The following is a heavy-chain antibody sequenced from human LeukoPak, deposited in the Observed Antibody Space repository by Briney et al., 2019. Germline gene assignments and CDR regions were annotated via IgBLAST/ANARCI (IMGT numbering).Heavy chain of an antibody. CDR2: IYYSGST. Sequence: SSETLSLTCTVSGGSISSYYWSWIRQPPGKGLEWIGYIYYSGSTNYNPSLKSRVTISVDTSKNQFSLKLSSVTAADTAVYYCARQKRHGGWFDPWGQGTLVTVSS. J-gene: IGHJ5*02. D-gene: IGHD3-16*01. CDR1: GGSISSYY. CDR3: ARQKRHGGWFDP. V-gene: IGHV4-59*08.